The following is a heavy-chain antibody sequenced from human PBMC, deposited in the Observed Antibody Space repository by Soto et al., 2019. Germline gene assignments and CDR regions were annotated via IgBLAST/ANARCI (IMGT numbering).Heavy chain of an antibody. D-gene: IGHD6-13*01. J-gene: IGHJ5*02. CDR1: GGSFSGYY. CDR3: ARARSSSWDRGGNWFDP. Sequence: SETLSLTCAVYGGSFSGYYWSWIRQPPGKGLEWIGEINHSGSTNYNPSLKSRVTISVDTSKNQFSLKLSSVTAADTAVYYCARARSSSWDRGGNWFDPWSQGTLVTVSS. V-gene: IGHV4-34*01. CDR2: INHSGST.